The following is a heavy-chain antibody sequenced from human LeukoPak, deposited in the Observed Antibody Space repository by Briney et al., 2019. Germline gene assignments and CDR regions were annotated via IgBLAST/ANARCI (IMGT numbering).Heavy chain of an antibody. J-gene: IGHJ4*02. D-gene: IGHD6-13*01. CDR1: DYTFISYG. Sequence: ASVKVSFKASDYTFISYGISWVRQAPGQGLEWMGWINPYNGNTNYVQRLQGRVTMTTETSTSTAYMELRSLRSDDTAVYYCARVAAADYFDYWGQGTLVTVSS. CDR2: INPYNGNT. CDR3: ARVAAADYFDY. V-gene: IGHV1-18*01.